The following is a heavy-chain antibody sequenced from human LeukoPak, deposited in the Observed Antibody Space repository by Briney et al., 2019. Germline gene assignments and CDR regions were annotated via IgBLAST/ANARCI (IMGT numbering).Heavy chain of an antibody. CDR1: GGSVSSGSYY. D-gene: IGHD5-18*01. J-gene: IGHJ4*02. CDR3: ARVYRGYSYDFDY. CDR2: INHSGSS. Sequence: SETLSLTCTVSGGSVSSGSYYWSWIRQPPGKGLEWIGEINHSGSSNYNPSLKSRVTISVDTSKNQFSLKLSSVTAADTAVYYCARVYRGYSYDFDYWGQGTLVTVSS. V-gene: IGHV4-61*01.